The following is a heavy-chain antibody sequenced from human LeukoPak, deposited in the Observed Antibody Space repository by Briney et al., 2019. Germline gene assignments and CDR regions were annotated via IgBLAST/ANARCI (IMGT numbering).Heavy chain of an antibody. J-gene: IGHJ4*02. CDR2: ISGSGGST. D-gene: IGHD2-15*01. CDR3: AKAPVTSCRGAFCYPFDS. Sequence: GGSLRLSCAASGFTFSSYAMSWVRQAPGKGLEWVSAISGSGGSTYYADSVKGRFTISRDNSKNTLYLQMNSLRVEDAAVYYCAKAPVTSCRGAFCYPFDSWGQGTLVTVSS. V-gene: IGHV3-23*01. CDR1: GFTFSSYA.